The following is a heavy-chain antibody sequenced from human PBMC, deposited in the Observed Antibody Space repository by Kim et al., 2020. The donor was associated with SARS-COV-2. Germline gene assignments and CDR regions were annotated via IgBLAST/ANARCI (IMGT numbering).Heavy chain of an antibody. CDR1: GFTFSNYA. CDR3: AKRFSSTTSWYYLDY. Sequence: GGSLRLSCAASGFTFSNYAMTWVRQAPGKGLEWVSSISSSGVTTFYADSLKGRFIISRDNSKKTLSLQVNSLRAEDTAVYYCAKRFSSTTSWYYLDYWGQGTLVTVSS. J-gene: IGHJ4*02. D-gene: IGHD6-13*01. V-gene: IGHV3-23*01. CDR2: ISSSGVTT.